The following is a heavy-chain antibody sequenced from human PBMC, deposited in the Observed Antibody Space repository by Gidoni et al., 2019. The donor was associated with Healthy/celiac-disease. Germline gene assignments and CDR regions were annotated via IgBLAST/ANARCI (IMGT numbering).Heavy chain of an antibody. J-gene: IGHJ5*02. CDR2: IYHSGST. Sequence: QVQRQESGQGLVTPSESLSLTCTVSGYSISRGYYWGWIRQPPGQALEWIGSIYHSGSTYYTPSPKSRVTISVDTSKNQFSLKLSSVTAADTAVYYCARASSREEYNWFDPWGQGTLVTVSS. V-gene: IGHV4-38-2*02. CDR1: GYSISRGYY. D-gene: IGHD3-10*01. CDR3: ARASSREEYNWFDP.